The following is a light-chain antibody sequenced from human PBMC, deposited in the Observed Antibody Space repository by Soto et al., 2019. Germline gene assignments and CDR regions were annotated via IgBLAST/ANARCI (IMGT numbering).Light chain of an antibody. Sequence: EIAMTQSPATLSVSPGQRATLSCRASQNVNSNLAWYQQKPGHAPSLLMYNVSTRATGFPARFNGSGSGTEFTLTISSLQYEDSAIYYCQQYNTLNTFGQGTKVDIK. J-gene: IGKJ2*01. V-gene: IGKV3-15*01. CDR3: QQYNTLNT. CDR1: QNVNSN. CDR2: NVS.